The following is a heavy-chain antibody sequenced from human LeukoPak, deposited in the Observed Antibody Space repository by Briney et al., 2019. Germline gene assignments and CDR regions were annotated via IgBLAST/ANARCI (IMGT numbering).Heavy chain of an antibody. CDR1: GFTFSSYA. D-gene: IGHD7-27*01. CDR2: ISYDGSNK. J-gene: IGHJ4*02. V-gene: IGHV3-30-3*01. CDR3: ARDASNSGGGYFDY. Sequence: PGGSLRLSCAASGFTFSSYAMHWVRQAPGKGLEWVAVISYDGSNKYYADSVKGRFTISRDNSKNTLYLQMNSLRAEDTAVYYCARDASNSGGGYFDYWGQGTLVTVSS.